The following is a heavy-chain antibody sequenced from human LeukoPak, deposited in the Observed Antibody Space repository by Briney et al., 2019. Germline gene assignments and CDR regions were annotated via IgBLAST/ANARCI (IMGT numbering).Heavy chain of an antibody. Sequence: GGSLRLSCAASGFTFSSYGMHWVRQAPGKGLEWVAVISYDGSNKYYADSVKGRFTISRDNAKNSLYLQMNSLRAEDTAVYYCARDRTRSSGWYWSYWGQGTLVTVSS. CDR1: GFTFSSYG. D-gene: IGHD6-19*01. CDR3: ARDRTRSSGWYWSY. J-gene: IGHJ4*02. V-gene: IGHV3-30*03. CDR2: ISYDGSNK.